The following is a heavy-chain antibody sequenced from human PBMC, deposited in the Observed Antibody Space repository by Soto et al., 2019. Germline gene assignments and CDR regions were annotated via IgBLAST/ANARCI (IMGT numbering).Heavy chain of an antibody. Sequence: EVPLVESGGGLVQPGGSLRLSCAASGFTLSSYDIHWVRQATGEGLAWVSGIGSGGDTYYADSVKGRFIISREDGKNSLYIQMNNLRVGDTAVYYCTRKTPPTGMEVWGQGATVTVSS. V-gene: IGHV3-13*01. CDR1: GFTLSSYD. CDR3: TRKTPPTGMEV. D-gene: IGHD2-15*01. J-gene: IGHJ6*02. CDR2: IGSGGDT.